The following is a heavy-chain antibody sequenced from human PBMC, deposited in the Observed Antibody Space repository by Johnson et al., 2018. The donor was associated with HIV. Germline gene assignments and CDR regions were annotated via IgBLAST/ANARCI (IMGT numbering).Heavy chain of an antibody. CDR1: GFTFSNAW. V-gene: IGHV3-15*01. J-gene: IGHJ3*02. D-gene: IGHD1/OR15-1a*01. Sequence: VQLVESGGGLIKPGGSLRLSCAASGFTFSNAWMSWVRQGPGQGLEWVGRIKSKTEGGTTDYAAPVKGRFTISRDNSKNTLYLQVNSLRAEDTAVYYCARAHNWHSDAFDIWGQGTMVTVSS. CDR3: ARAHNWHSDAFDI. CDR2: IKSKTEGGTT.